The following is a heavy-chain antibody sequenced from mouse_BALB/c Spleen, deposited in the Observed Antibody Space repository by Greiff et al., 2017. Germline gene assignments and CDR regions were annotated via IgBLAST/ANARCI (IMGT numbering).Heavy chain of an antibody. V-gene: IGHV1S81*02. CDR1: GYTFTSYW. CDR2: INPSNGRT. CDR3: ARSTTVVPFDY. J-gene: IGHJ2*01. Sequence: VQLQQSGAELVKPGASVKLSCKASGYTFTSYWMHWVKQRPGQGLEWIGEINPSNGRTNYNEKFKSKATLTVDKSSSTAYMQLSSLTSEDSAVYYCARSTTVVPFDYWGQGTTLTVSS. D-gene: IGHD1-1*01.